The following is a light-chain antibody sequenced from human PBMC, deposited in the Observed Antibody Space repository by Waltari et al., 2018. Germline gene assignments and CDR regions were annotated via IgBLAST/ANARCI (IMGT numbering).Light chain of an antibody. CDR1: SSDVGGYNS. CDR3: SSYAGSKFWV. J-gene: IGLJ3*02. CDR2: EVS. Sequence: QSALTQPPSASGSPGQSGTISCTGTSSDVGGYNSVSWFQQRPGKAPKVMRYEVSKRPSGFPDLFSGCKAGNTASLIVSGLQAEDEADYYGSSYAGSKFWVFGGGTKLTVL. V-gene: IGLV2-8*01.